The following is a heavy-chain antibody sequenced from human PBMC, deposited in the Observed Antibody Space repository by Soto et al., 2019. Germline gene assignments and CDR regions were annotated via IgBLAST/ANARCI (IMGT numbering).Heavy chain of an antibody. CDR1: GFTFSSYG. CDR2: IWYDGSNE. J-gene: IGHJ4*02. Sequence: PGGSLRLSCAASGFTFSSYGMHWVRQAPGKGLEWVAVIWYDGSNEHYADPVKGRFTISRDNSKNTLSLQMNSLRAEDTAIYYCARDIDWYSNSSGFDNWGQGTLVTVSS. V-gene: IGHV3-33*01. CDR3: ARDIDWYSNSSGFDN. D-gene: IGHD1-26*01.